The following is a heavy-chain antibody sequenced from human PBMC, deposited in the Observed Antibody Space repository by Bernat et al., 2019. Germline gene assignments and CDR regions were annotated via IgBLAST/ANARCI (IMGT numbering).Heavy chain of an antibody. D-gene: IGHD4-17*01. V-gene: IGHV1-58*02. Sequence: QMQLVQSGPEVKKPGTSVKVSCKASGFTFTSSAMQWVRQARGQRLEWIGWIVVGSGNTNYAQKFQERVTITRDMSTSTAYMELSSLRSEDTAVCYCAATVGDYGDYGPMGLDAFDIWGQGTMVTVSS. CDR1: GFTFTSSA. CDR3: AATVGDYGDYGPMGLDAFDI. CDR2: IVVGSGNT. J-gene: IGHJ3*02.